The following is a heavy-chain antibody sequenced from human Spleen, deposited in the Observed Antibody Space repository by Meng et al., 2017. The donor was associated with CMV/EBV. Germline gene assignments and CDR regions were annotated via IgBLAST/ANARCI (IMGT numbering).Heavy chain of an antibody. J-gene: IGHJ6*02. Sequence: GESLKISCAASGFTFSTYAMHWVRQAPGKGLEWVGRARNKANSYTAEHAASVKGRFTISRDDSKNSLYLQMNSLKTEDTAVYYCVRGRGFSSYYGMDVWGQGTTVTVSS. CDR2: ARNKANSYTA. CDR1: GFTFSTYA. D-gene: IGHD6-6*01. V-gene: IGHV3-72*01. CDR3: VRGRGFSSYYGMDV.